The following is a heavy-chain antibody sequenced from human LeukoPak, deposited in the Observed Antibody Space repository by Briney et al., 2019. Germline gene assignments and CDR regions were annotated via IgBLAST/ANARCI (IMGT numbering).Heavy chain of an antibody. CDR3: TRAASSGPLFTYHMDV. V-gene: IGHV4-59*12. CDR2: IYYSGST. Sequence: SETLSLTCTVSGGSISGYYWSWIRQPPGKGLEWIGYIYYSGSTNYNPSLKSRATISVDTSKNQFSLKLTSVTAADTAVYYCTRAASSGPLFTYHMDVWGKGTTVTVSS. J-gene: IGHJ6*03. CDR1: GGSISGYY. D-gene: IGHD3-22*01.